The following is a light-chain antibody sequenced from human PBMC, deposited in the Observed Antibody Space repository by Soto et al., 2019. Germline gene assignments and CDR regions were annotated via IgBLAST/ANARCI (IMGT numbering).Light chain of an antibody. J-gene: IGLJ1*01. CDR1: SSNIGTYS. CDR2: SDN. Sequence: QSVLTQPPSASGTPGQRVTISCSGSSSNIGTYSVSWYQHFPGTAPRLLIYSDNQRPSGVPDRFSASKSGASASLAISGLQSEDEADFYGAAWDDSLNGCVFGTGTKLTVL. V-gene: IGLV1-44*01. CDR3: AAWDDSLNGCV.